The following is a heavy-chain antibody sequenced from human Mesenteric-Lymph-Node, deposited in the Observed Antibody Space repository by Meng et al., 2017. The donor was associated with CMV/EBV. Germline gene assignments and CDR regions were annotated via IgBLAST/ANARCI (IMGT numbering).Heavy chain of an antibody. V-gene: IGHV3-66*02. CDR3: AGSYGSGSYFDY. J-gene: IGHJ4*02. D-gene: IGHD3-10*01. CDR1: GFTVSSNY. CDR2: IYSGGST. Sequence: GESLKISCAASGFTVSSNYMSWVRQAPGKGLEWVSVIYSGGSTYYADSVKGRFTISRDNSKNTLYLQMNSLRAEDTAVYYCAGSYGSGSYFDYWGQGTLVTVSS.